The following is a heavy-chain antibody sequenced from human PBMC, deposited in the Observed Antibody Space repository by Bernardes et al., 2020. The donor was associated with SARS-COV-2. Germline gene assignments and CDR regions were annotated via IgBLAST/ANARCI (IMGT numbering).Heavy chain of an antibody. CDR1: GFTFSSYG. CDR3: AKDLYRGYSYGWLYYYYGMDV. V-gene: IGHV3-30*18. Sequence: GGSLRLSCAASGFTFSSYGMHWVRQAPGKGLEWVAVISYDGSNKYYADSVKGRFTISRDNSKNTLYLQMNSLRAEDTAVYYCAKDLYRGYSYGWLYYYYGMDVWGQGTTVTVSS. J-gene: IGHJ6*02. D-gene: IGHD5-18*01. CDR2: ISYDGSNK.